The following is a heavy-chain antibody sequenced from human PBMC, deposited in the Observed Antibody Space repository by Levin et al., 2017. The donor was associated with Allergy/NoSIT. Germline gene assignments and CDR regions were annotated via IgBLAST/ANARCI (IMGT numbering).Heavy chain of an antibody. CDR1: GGSISSYY. J-gene: IGHJ4*02. CDR3: ARGGATYFDY. CDR2: IYYSGST. D-gene: IGHD1-26*01. V-gene: IGHV4-59*01. Sequence: PSETLSLTCTVSGGSISSYYWSWIRQPLGKGLEWIGYIYYSGSTNYNPSLKSRVTISVDTSKNQFSLKLSSVTAADTAVYYCARGGATYFDYWGQGTLVTVSS.